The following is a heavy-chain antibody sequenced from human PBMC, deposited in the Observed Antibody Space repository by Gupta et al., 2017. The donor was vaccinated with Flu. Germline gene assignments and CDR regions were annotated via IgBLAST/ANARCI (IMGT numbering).Heavy chain of an antibody. J-gene: IGHJ4*02. CDR3: ARGRASTSSTKYYFDY. CDR2: INHGGST. Sequence: QPPGKGLEWIGEINHGGSTNYNVSLKSRATLSVDTPKNQFSLKLSSVTAADTAVYYCARGRASTSSTKYYFDYWGLGTLVTVSS. D-gene: IGHD2-2*01. V-gene: IGHV4-34*01.